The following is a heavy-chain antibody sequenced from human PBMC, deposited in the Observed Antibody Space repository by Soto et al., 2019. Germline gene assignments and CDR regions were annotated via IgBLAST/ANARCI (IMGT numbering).Heavy chain of an antibody. CDR2: INPNGGST. J-gene: IGHJ3*02. V-gene: IGHV1-46*04. Sequence: QVQLVQSGAEVKKPGASVKISCEASGYSFTSQYVHWVRQAPGQGVEWMGIINPNGGSTTYAQKLRGRVTRTRETATGKELVGMGRPQSADPAVFIWSRKKGIRPGGGGTEPLDIWGQGTMVTVAS. D-gene: IGHD3-16*01. CDR3: SRKKGIRPGGGGTEPLDI. CDR1: GYSFTSQY.